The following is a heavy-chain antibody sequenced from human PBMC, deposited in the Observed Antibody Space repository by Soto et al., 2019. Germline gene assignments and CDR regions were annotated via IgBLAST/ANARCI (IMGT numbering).Heavy chain of an antibody. CDR2: MNPNSGNI. Sequence: QVQLMQSGAEVKKPGASVKVSCKASRYPFTSYDIHWVRQATGQGLEWMGWMNPNSGNIAFAQKFQDRVTMTRNTSTRIAYMELSSLRSEDTAVYYCARETYNSGESAFDIWGQGTMVTVSS. J-gene: IGHJ3*02. CDR3: ARETYNSGESAFDI. CDR1: RYPFTSYD. D-gene: IGHD3-22*01. V-gene: IGHV1-8*01.